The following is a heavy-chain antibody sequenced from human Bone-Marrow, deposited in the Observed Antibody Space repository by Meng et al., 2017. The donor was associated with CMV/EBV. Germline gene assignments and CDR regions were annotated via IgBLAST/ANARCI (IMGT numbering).Heavy chain of an antibody. D-gene: IGHD5-24*01. CDR2: MNPNSGNT. CDR3: ARGRRWLQLGTGYYFDY. Sequence: ASVKVSCKASGYTFTSYDINWVRQATGQGLEWMGWMNPNSGNTGYAQKFQGRVTMTRNTSISTAYMELSSLRSEDTAVHYCARGRRWLQLGTGYYFDYWGQGTLVNVYS. CDR1: GYTFTSYD. V-gene: IGHV1-8*01. J-gene: IGHJ4*02.